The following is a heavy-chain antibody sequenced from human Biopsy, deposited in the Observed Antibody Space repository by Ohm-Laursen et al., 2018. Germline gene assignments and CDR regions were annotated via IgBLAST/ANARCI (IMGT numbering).Heavy chain of an antibody. V-gene: IGHV4-59*01. Sequence: SDTLSLTCTVSRDSISNYYWTWIRQSPGKGLEWIGYIYYTVSTNYNPSVKSRVTISVDTSKNQFSLKLNSVTAADTAVYFCARDSRGGHLNTTLITGKNLDSWGRGILVTVSS. CDR3: ARDSRGGHLNTTLITGKNLDS. CDR1: RDSISNYY. J-gene: IGHJ4*02. CDR2: IYYTVST. D-gene: IGHD3-16*01.